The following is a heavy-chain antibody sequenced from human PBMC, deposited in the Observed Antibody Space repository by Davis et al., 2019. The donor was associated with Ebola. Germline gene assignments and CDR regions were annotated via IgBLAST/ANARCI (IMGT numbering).Heavy chain of an antibody. CDR1: GGSISSSSYY. CDR2: IYYSGST. J-gene: IGHJ4*02. Sequence: GSLRLSCTVSGGSISSSSYYWGWIRQPPGKGLEWIGSIYYSGSTYYNPSLKSRVTISVDTSKNQFYLKLSSVTAADTAVYYCARALSGSYYGISYFDYWGQGTLVNVSS. D-gene: IGHD1-26*01. CDR3: ARALSGSYYGISYFDY. V-gene: IGHV4-39*01.